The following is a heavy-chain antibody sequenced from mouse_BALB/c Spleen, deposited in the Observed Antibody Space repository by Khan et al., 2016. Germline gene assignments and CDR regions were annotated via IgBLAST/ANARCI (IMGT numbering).Heavy chain of an antibody. CDR2: INYSCCT. D-gene: IGHD1-1*01. J-gene: IGHJ2*01. V-gene: IGHV3-2*02. CDR3: ARECIGRRFFVY. CDR1: GFSITSDYA. Sequence: EVQLQESGPGLVKPSQSLSLTCTVTGFSITSDYAWNWIRLFPGNRLEWMGFINYSCCTSFNPSLKSRISITRDTPTYPFFLLLISVPTEAPATYYYARECIGRRFFVYWGQGMTLTVSS.